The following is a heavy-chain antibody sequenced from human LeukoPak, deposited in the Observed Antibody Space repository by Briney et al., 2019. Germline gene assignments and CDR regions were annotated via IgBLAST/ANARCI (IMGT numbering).Heavy chain of an antibody. CDR2: INPSGGST. D-gene: IGHD3-22*01. V-gene: IGHV1-46*01. Sequence: EASVKVSCKVSGGTFTSYYMHWVRQAPGQGLEWMGIINPSGGSTSYAQKFQGRVTMTRDTSTSTVYMELSSLGSEDTAVYYCAKEGSGYYWNAFDYWGQGTLVTVSS. CDR3: AKEGSGYYWNAFDY. CDR1: GGTFTSYY. J-gene: IGHJ4*02.